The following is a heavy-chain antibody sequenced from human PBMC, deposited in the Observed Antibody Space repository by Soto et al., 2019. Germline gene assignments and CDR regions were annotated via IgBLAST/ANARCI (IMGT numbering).Heavy chain of an antibody. Sequence: PSETLSLTCTVSGGSISSYYWSWIRQPPGKGLEWIGYIYYSGSTNYNPSLKSRVTISVDTSKNQFSLKLSSVTAADTAVYYCAKHYDFWSGYAPPGFDPWGQGTLVTV. J-gene: IGHJ5*02. CDR2: IYYSGST. D-gene: IGHD3-3*01. CDR1: GGSISSYY. CDR3: AKHYDFWSGYAPPGFDP. V-gene: IGHV4-59*01.